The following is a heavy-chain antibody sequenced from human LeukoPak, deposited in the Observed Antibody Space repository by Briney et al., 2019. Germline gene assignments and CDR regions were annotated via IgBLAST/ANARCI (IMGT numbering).Heavy chain of an antibody. CDR3: ARGQRGYDFWSGYYPFDP. J-gene: IGHJ5*02. D-gene: IGHD3-3*01. CDR1: GGSFSGYY. V-gene: IGHV4-34*01. Sequence: SETLSLTCAVYGGSFSGYYWSWIRQPPGKGLEWIGEINHSGSTNYNPSLKSRVTISVDTSKNQFSLKLSSVTAADTAVYYCARGQRGYDFWSGYYPFDPWGQGTLVTVSS. CDR2: INHSGST.